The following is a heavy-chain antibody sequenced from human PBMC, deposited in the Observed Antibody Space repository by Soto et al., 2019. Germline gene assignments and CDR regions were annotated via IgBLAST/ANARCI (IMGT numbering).Heavy chain of an antibody. Sequence: SETLSLTCTASGGTVSSYSWTWVRQPPGKGLEWIGYVYYSGSTQYNPSLKSRVTISLDTSKNRFSLKLTSVTVADTAMYFCASSPPAMVAPNIWGQGTLVTVSS. J-gene: IGHJ1*01. CDR2: VYYSGST. D-gene: IGHD5-18*01. CDR3: ASSPPAMVAPNI. CDR1: GGTVSSYS. V-gene: IGHV4-59*02.